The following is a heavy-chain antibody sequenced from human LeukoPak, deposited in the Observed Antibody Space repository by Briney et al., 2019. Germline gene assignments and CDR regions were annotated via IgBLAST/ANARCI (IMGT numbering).Heavy chain of an antibody. V-gene: IGHV3-23*01. Sequence: GGSLRLSCAASGFTFSSYAMYWVRQAQGKGLEWVSGIFGSGGSTHYADSVKGRFTISRDNSKNTGYLQMNSLRAEDTAVYYCAKTTTGYSSGRFPGWPVDYWGQGTLVTVSS. D-gene: IGHD6-19*01. CDR1: GFTFSSYA. CDR2: IFGSGGST. CDR3: AKTTTGYSSGRFPGWPVDY. J-gene: IGHJ4*02.